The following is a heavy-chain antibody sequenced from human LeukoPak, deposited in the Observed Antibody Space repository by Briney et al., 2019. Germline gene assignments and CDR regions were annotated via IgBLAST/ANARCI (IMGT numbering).Heavy chain of an antibody. D-gene: IGHD3-10*01. V-gene: IGHV4-59*02. CDR2: IYHTGST. CDR1: GGSVSDYY. J-gene: IGHJ4*02. Sequence: SETLSLTCTISGGSVSDYYWSWIRQSPGKGLEWIGYIYHTGSTSYSPSLKSRVTISADTSQNQFSLKLSSVTAADTAVYYCARAKPKNMVRGLIMRRESRYYFDYWGQGTLVTVSS. CDR3: ARAKPKNMVRGLIMRRESRYYFDY.